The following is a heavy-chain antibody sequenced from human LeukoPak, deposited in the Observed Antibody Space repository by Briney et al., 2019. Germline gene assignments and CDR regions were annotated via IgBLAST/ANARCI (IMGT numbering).Heavy chain of an antibody. Sequence: ASVKVSCKASGGTFSSYAISWVRQAPGQGLEWMGWISAYNGNTNYAQKLQGRVTMTTDTSTSTAYMELRSLRSDDTAVYYRAAGQQLVRGLFDYWGQGTLVTVSS. D-gene: IGHD6-13*01. J-gene: IGHJ4*02. CDR3: AAGQQLVRGLFDY. V-gene: IGHV1-18*01. CDR1: GGTFSSYA. CDR2: ISAYNGNT.